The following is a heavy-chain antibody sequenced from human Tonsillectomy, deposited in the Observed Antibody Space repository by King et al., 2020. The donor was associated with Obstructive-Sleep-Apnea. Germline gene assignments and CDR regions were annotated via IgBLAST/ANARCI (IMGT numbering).Heavy chain of an antibody. D-gene: IGHD3-10*01. CDR1: GFTFDDYA. V-gene: IGHV3-9*01. Sequence: DVQLVESGGGLVQPGRSLRLSCAVSGFTFDDYAMHWVRQAPGKGLEWVSGISWNSGTIGYVDSVKGRFTISRDNAKNSLYLQMNSLGAEDTALYYCVKGDYGSGQSGGDVWGQGTTVTVSS. CDR3: VKGDYGSGQSGGDV. J-gene: IGHJ6*02. CDR2: ISWNSGTI.